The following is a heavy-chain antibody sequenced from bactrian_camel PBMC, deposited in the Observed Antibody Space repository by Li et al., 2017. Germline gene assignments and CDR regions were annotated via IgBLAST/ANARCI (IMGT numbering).Heavy chain of an antibody. CDR3: AADLSRVTACGAGYVLDFPY. V-gene: IGHV3S6*01. J-gene: IGHJ6*01. D-gene: IGHD5*01. CDR1: GFSFNRY. CDR2: IYRDGSNT. Sequence: HVQLVESGGGLVQPGESLRLSCAASGFSFNRYMNWVRQAPGKGLEWVSSIYRDGSNTYYADSVKGRFTISQDNARNTVYLQMNSLKPEDTAMYYCAADLSRVTACGAGYVLDFPYRGQGTQVTVS.